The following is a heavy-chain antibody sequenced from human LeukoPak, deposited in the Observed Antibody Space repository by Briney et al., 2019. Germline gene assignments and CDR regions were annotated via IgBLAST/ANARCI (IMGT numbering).Heavy chain of an antibody. CDR1: GFTVSSNY. J-gene: IGHJ4*02. CDR2: IYSGGST. V-gene: IGHV3-66*04. CDR3: ARQQGYCSGGSCYEFDY. Sequence: PGGSLRLSCAASGFTVSSNYMSWVRQAPGKGLEWVSVIYSGGSTYYADSVKGRFTISRDNSKNTLYLQMNSLRAEDTAVYYCARQQGYCSGGSCYEFDYWGQGTLVTVSS. D-gene: IGHD2-15*01.